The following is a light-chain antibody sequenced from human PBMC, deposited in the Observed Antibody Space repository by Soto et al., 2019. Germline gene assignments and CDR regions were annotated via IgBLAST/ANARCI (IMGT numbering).Light chain of an antibody. CDR1: QTILTY. V-gene: IGKV1-39*01. J-gene: IGKJ1*01. Sequence: DIQMTQSPSSLSASVGDRVTITCRASQTILTYLNWYQQKPGKAPKLLIYAASSLQSGVPSRFSGSGSGTHFTLTITSLRPEDCATYSCQQSSTPPWTFGQGTKVDIK. CDR3: QQSSTPPWT. CDR2: AAS.